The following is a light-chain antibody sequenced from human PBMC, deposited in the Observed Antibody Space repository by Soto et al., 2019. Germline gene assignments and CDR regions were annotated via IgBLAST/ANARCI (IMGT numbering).Light chain of an antibody. Sequence: EIVMTQSPATLSVSPGDRATLSCRASQSVSSNLAWYQQKPGQAPRLLIYGASSRATGIPARFSGSGSGTEFTLTISSLPAEDFAVYYCQQYNKWPPYTFGQGTKLEIK. CDR1: QSVSSN. CDR3: QQYNKWPPYT. V-gene: IGKV3-15*01. CDR2: GAS. J-gene: IGKJ2*01.